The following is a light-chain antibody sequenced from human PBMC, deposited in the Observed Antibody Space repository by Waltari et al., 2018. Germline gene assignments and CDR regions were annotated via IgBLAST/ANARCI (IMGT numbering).Light chain of an antibody. CDR1: QSVSSSY. V-gene: IGKV3-20*01. CDR2: GAS. CDR3: QQYGSSPIT. Sequence: EIVLTQSPGTLSLSPGDRATRSCRASQSVSSSYLAWYQQKPGQAPRLLIYGASSRATGIPDRFSGSGSGTDFTLTISRLEPEDFAVYYCQQYGSSPITFGGGTKVEIK. J-gene: IGKJ4*01.